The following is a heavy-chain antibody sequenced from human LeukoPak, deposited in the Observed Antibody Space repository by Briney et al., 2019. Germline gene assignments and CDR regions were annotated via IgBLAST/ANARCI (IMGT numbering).Heavy chain of an antibody. V-gene: IGHV3-23*01. CDR3: AKESGRYYGSGFCDY. J-gene: IGHJ4*02. Sequence: PGGSLRLSCAASGFSFGRNAMSWVRQAPGKGLEWVSVISGGGTKTFYADSVKGRFTISRDNSRNTLSLQMNSLRAEDAAVYYCAKESGRYYGSGFCDYWGQGTLVTVSS. D-gene: IGHD3-10*01. CDR2: ISGGGTKT. CDR1: GFSFGRNA.